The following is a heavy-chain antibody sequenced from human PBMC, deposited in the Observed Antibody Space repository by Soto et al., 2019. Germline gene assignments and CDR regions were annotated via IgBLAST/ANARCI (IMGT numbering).Heavy chain of an antibody. CDR3: ARAATSSSWQKIFDY. D-gene: IGHD6-13*01. J-gene: IGHJ4*02. CDR2: TYYRSKWYN. CDR1: GNSVSSNIAA. Sequence: PSQTLPLTCSISGNSVSSNIAAWNWIRQSPSRGLEWLGRTYYRSKWYNDYAVSVKSRITINPDTSKNQFSLQLNSVTPEDTAVYYCARAATSSSWQKIFDYWGQGTLVTVSS. V-gene: IGHV6-1*01.